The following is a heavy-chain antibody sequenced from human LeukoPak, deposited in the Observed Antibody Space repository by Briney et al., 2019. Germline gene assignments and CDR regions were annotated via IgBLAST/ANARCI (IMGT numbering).Heavy chain of an antibody. Sequence: PGGSLRLSCAASGFTFSSYAMSWVRQAPGKGLEWVSAISGSGGSTYYADSVKGRFTISRDNSKNTLYLQMNSLRAEDTAVYYCAKDGGYSSGWYRDYWGQGTLVTVSS. D-gene: IGHD6-19*01. J-gene: IGHJ4*02. V-gene: IGHV3-23*01. CDR3: AKDGGYSSGWYRDY. CDR2: ISGSGGST. CDR1: GFTFSSYA.